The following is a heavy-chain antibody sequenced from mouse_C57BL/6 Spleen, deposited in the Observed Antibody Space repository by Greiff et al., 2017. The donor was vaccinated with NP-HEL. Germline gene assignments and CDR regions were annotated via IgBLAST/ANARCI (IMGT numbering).Heavy chain of an antibody. J-gene: IGHJ4*01. CDR2: INPSSGYT. CDR1: GYTFTSYT. V-gene: IGHV1-4*01. CDR3: ARDYYYGSSPYYAMDY. Sequence: QVQLKQSGAELARPGASVKMSCKASGYTFTSYTMHWVKQRPGQGLEWIGYINPSSGYTKYNQKFKDKATLTADKSSSTAYMQLSSLTSEDSAVYYCARDYYYGSSPYYAMDYWGQGTSVTVSS. D-gene: IGHD1-1*01.